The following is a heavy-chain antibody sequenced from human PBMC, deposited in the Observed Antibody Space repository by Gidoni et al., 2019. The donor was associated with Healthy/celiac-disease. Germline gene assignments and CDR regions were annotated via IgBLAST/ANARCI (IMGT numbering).Heavy chain of an antibody. Sequence: QVQLQQWVAGLLKPSETLSLTCAVYGGSFSGYYWSCIRQPPGKGLEWIGEINHSGSNNYNPYLKSRVTISVDTSKNQFSLKLSSVTAADTAVYYCASSPFIVVVVAAPTGYGMDVWGQGTTVTVSS. J-gene: IGHJ6*02. V-gene: IGHV4-34*01. CDR3: ASSPFIVVVVAAPTGYGMDV. CDR2: INHSGSN. CDR1: GGSFSGYY. D-gene: IGHD2-15*01.